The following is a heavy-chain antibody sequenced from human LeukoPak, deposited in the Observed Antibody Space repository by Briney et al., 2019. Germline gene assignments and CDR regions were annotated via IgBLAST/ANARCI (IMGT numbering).Heavy chain of an antibody. Sequence: SETLSLTCTVSGGSISSSSYYWGWIRQPPGKGLEWIGSIYYSGSTYYNPSLKSRVTISVDTSKNQFSLKVTSMTAADTAVYYCTRVAFGDHFDIWGQGTMVTVSS. V-gene: IGHV4-39*07. J-gene: IGHJ3*02. D-gene: IGHD3-10*01. CDR2: IYYSGST. CDR1: GGSISSSSYY. CDR3: TRVAFGDHFDI.